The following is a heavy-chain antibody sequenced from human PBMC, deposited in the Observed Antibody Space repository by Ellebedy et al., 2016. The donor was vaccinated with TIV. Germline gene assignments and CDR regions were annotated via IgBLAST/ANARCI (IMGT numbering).Heavy chain of an antibody. Sequence: PGGSLRLSCAASGFTFSSYAMHWVRQAPGKGLEWVAVISYDGSNKYYADSVKGRFTISRDNPKNTLYLQMNSLRAEDTAVYYCAKNPHSKFDLWGRGTLVTVSS. CDR1: GFTFSSYA. J-gene: IGHJ2*01. V-gene: IGHV3-30*01. CDR3: AKNPHSKFDL. CDR2: ISYDGSNK.